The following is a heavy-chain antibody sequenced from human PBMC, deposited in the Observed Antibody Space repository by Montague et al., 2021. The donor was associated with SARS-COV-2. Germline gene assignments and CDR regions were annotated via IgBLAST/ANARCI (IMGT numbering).Heavy chain of an antibody. Sequence: SETLSLTCTVSGGSISSYYWSWIRQPPGKGLEWIGYIYYSGSTNYNPSLKSRITISVDTSKNQFSLKLSSVTAADTAVYYCARAGSGSYSFYYYGMDVWDQGTTVTVSS. D-gene: IGHD3-10*01. J-gene: IGHJ6*02. V-gene: IGHV4-59*08. CDR1: GGSISSYY. CDR2: IYYSGST. CDR3: ARAGSGSYSFYYYGMDV.